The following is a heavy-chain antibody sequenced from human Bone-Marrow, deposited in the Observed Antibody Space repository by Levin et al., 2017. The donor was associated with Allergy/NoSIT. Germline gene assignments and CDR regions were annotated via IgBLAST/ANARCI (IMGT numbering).Heavy chain of an antibody. Sequence: GGSLRLSCAASGFFFSNYAMTWVRQAPGKGLEWVSTMSGTGGLTHYADSVKGRFTVSRDNSKRTLFLQMDSLRAEDTAIYYCAKVRTTGYYSMFLDYWGQGARVTVSS. D-gene: IGHD3-22*01. CDR2: MSGTGGLT. CDR3: AKVRTTGYYSMFLDY. V-gene: IGHV3-23*01. J-gene: IGHJ4*02. CDR1: GFFFSNYA.